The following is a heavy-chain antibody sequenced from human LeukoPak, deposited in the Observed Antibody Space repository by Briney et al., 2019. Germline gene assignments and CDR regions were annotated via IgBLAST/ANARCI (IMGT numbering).Heavy chain of an antibody. CDR1: GFTFSNYW. CDR3: SRDQVSMIVVRTTNWFFDL. CDR2: INQDGSEI. V-gene: IGHV3-7*01. D-gene: IGHD3-22*01. J-gene: IGHJ2*01. Sequence: PGGSLRLSCAASGFTFSNYWMSWVRQAPGKGLESLANINQDGSEIYYVDSVKGRFTISRDNDKNSIYIEINSLRADDTAVYYCSRDQVSMIVVRTTNWFFDLWGHGTLVTVSS.